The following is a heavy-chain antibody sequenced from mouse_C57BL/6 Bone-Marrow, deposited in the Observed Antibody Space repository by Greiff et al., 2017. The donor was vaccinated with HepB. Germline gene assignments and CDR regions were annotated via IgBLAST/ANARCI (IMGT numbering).Heavy chain of an antibody. J-gene: IGHJ2*01. CDR1: GFTFSDYG. V-gene: IGHV5-17*01. CDR3: ARYGYAGRYYFDY. CDR2: ISSGSSTI. D-gene: IGHD2-2*01. Sequence: EVHLVESGGGLVKPGGSLKLSCAASGFTFSDYGMHWVRQAPEKGLEWVAYISSGSSTIYYADTVKGRFTLSRDNAKNTLFLQMTSLRSEDTAMYYCARYGYAGRYYFDYWGQGTTLTVSS.